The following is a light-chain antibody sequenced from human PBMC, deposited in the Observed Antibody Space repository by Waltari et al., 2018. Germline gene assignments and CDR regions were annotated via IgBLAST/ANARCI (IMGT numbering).Light chain of an antibody. CDR1: QSISSW. V-gene: IGKV1-5*03. CDR3: QQYNSSPYT. CDR2: KAS. Sequence: SPSTLSASVGDRVTITCRASQSISSWLAWYQQKPGKAPKLLIYKASSLESGVPSRFSGSGSGTEFTLTISSLQPDDFATYYCQQYNSSPYTFGQGTKLEIK. J-gene: IGKJ2*01.